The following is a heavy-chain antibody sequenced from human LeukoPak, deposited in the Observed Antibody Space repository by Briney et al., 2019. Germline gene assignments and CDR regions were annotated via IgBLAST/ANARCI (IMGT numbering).Heavy chain of an antibody. CDR1: GFTFSSYA. V-gene: IGHV3-23*01. CDR2: ISGSGGST. CDR3: AKAGGPKPGTIFGVVITGVYYYGMDV. D-gene: IGHD3-3*01. Sequence: PGGSLRLSCAASGFTFSSYAMSWVRQAPGKGLEWVSAISGSGGSTYYADSVKSRFTISRDNSKNTLYLQMNSLRAEDTAVYYCAKAGGPKPGTIFGVVITGVYYYGMDVWGQGTTVTVSS. J-gene: IGHJ6*02.